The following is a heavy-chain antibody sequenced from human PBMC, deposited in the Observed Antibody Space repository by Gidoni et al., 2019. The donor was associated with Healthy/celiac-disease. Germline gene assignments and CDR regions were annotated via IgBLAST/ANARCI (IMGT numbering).Heavy chain of an antibody. V-gene: IGHV3-30*18. CDR2: ISYDGSNK. J-gene: IGHJ6*02. Sequence: QVQLVESGGGVVQPGRSLRLSCAASGFTFSSYGLHWVRQAPGKGLEWVAVISYDGSNKYYADSVKGRFTISRDNSKNTLYLQMNSLRAEDTAVYYCAKNRPKGGGWHGSSPGLYYYYGMDVWGQGTTVTVSS. D-gene: IGHD6-19*01. CDR3: AKNRPKGGGWHGSSPGLYYYYGMDV. CDR1: GFTFSSYG.